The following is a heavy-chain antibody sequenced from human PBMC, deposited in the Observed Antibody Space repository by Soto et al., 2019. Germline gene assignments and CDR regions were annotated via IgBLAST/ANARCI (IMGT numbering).Heavy chain of an antibody. V-gene: IGHV3-23*01. CDR1: GFTFSSYA. D-gene: IGHD3-3*01. CDR3: AKGDDFWSGYYYFDY. CDR2: ISGSGGST. J-gene: IGHJ4*02. Sequence: PGVSLRLSCAASGFTFSSYAMSWVRQAPGKGLEWVSAISGSGGSTYYADSVKGRFTISRDNSKNTLYLKMNSLRAEDTAVYYCAKGDDFWSGYYYFDYWGQGTPVTVSS.